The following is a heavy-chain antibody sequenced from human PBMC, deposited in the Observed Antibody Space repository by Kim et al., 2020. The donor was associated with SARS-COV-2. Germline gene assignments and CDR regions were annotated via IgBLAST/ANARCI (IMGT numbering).Heavy chain of an antibody. Sequence: YAESVKGRFSISRDNSNNILYLQMSSLRAADTAMYYCAKPRHHWYFELWGRGTLVTVSS. D-gene: IGHD6-6*01. CDR3: AKPRHHWYFEL. V-gene: IGHV3-23*01. J-gene: IGHJ2*01.